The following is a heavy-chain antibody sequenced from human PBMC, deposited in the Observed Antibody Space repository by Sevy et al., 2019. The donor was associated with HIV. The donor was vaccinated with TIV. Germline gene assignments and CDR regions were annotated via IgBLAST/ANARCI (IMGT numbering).Heavy chain of an antibody. J-gene: IGHJ6*02. CDR2: ISAYNGHT. CDR1: GYPFSTYA. D-gene: IGHD6-19*01. CDR3: ARLEASGSGWYGNGMDV. Sequence: ASVKVSCKASGYPFSTYAISWVRQAPGQGLECMEWISAYNGHTNYAQSLQDRVTMTTDTSTSTAYMELRSLRSDDPAVYYCARLEASGSGWYGNGMDVWGQGTTVTVSS. V-gene: IGHV1-18*01.